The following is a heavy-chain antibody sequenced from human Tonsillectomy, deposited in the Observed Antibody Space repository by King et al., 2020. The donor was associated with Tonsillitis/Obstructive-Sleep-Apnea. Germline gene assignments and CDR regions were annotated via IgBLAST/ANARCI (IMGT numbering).Heavy chain of an antibody. D-gene: IGHD3-16*01. CDR3: ARDNGIMITFGDLDY. V-gene: IGHV1-18*01. CDR1: GYTFTSYG. J-gene: IGHJ4*02. CDR2: ISAYNGNT. Sequence: VQLVESGAEVKKPGASVTVSCKASGYTFTSYGISWVRQAPGQGLEWMGWISAYNGNTNYAQKLQGRVTMTTDTSTSTAYMELRSLRSDDTAVYYCARDNGIMITFGDLDYWGQGTLVTVSS.